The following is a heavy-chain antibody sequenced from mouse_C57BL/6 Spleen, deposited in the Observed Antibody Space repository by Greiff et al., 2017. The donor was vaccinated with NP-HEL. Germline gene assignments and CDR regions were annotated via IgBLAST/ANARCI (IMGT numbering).Heavy chain of an antibody. CDR2: IYPRDGST. V-gene: IGHV1-78*01. D-gene: IGHD2-1*01. Sequence: VQLQQSDAELVKPGASVKISCKVSGYTFTDHTIHWMKQRPEQGLEWIGYIYPRDGSTKYNEKFKGKATLTADKSSSTAYMQLNSLTSEDSAVYFCSRVIYYGNYDGYHAMDYWGQGTSVTVSS. CDR1: GYTFTDHT. CDR3: SRVIYYGNYDGYHAMDY. J-gene: IGHJ4*01.